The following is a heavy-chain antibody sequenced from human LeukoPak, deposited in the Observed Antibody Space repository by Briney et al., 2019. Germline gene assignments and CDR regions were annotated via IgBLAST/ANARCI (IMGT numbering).Heavy chain of an antibody. J-gene: IGHJ3*02. D-gene: IGHD6-13*01. CDR3: ASLAPYSSSWHYMNDAFDI. CDR2: ISSSSSFI. CDR1: GFIFSDYS. Sequence: GGSLRLSCAASGFIFSDYSMTWVRQSPGKGLEWLSYISSSSSFIYYADSLKGRFTISRDNAGNLLYLQMNSLRAEDTAVYYCASLAPYSSSWHYMNDAFDIWGQGTMVTVSS. V-gene: IGHV3-48*01.